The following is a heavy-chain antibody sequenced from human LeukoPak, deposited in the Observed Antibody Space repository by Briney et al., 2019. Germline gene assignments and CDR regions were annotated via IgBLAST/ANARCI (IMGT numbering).Heavy chain of an antibody. J-gene: IGHJ4*02. CDR1: GFTFSSYA. D-gene: IGHD5-12*01. CDR2: ISYDGSNK. Sequence: GVSLRLSCAASGFTFSSYAMHWVRQAPGKGLEWVAVISYDGSNKYYADSVKGRFTISRDNSKNTLYLQMNSLRAEGTAVYYCARDGASSGYATLDYWSQGTLVTVSS. CDR3: ARDGASSGYATLDY. V-gene: IGHV3-30*04.